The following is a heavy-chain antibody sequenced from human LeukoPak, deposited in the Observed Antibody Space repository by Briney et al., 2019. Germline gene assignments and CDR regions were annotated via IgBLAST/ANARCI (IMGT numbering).Heavy chain of an antibody. J-gene: IGHJ4*02. Sequence: GGSLRLSCAASGFTFSDYYMSWIRQAPGKGLEWVSYISSSGSTIYYADSVKGRFTISRDNAKNSLYLQMNSLRAEDTAVYYCARVAEQHVRTAEDYWGRGTLVTVSS. CDR1: GFTFSDYY. V-gene: IGHV3-11*01. D-gene: IGHD6-6*01. CDR3: ARVAEQHVRTAEDY. CDR2: ISSSGSTI.